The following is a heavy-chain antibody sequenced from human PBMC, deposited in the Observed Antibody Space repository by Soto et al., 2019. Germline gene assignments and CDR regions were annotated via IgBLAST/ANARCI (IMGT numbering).Heavy chain of an antibody. Sequence: GGSLRLSCAASGFTFDDYAMHWVRQPPGKGLEWVSGISWNSGSIGYVDSVKGRFTISRDNAKNSLYLQMNSLREEDTALYYCAKDWDPYSSGLYSPGFDNWGQGTLVTVSS. J-gene: IGHJ4*02. V-gene: IGHV3-9*01. CDR3: AKDWDPYSSGLYSPGFDN. CDR1: GFTFDDYA. CDR2: ISWNSGSI. D-gene: IGHD6-19*01.